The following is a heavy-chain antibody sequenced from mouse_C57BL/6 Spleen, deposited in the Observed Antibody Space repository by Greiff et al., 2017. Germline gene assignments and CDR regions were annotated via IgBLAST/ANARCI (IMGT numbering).Heavy chain of an antibody. V-gene: IGHV1-69*01. D-gene: IGHD1-1*01. J-gene: IGHJ3*01. CDR2: IDPSDSYT. CDR1: GYTFTSYW. CDR3: ASYYGSSYKWFAY. Sequence: VQLQQSGAELVMPGASVKLSCKASGYTFTSYWMHWVKQRPGQGLEWIGEIDPSDSYTNYNQKFKGKSTLTVEKSSRTAYMQLSSLTSEDSAVYYCASYYGSSYKWFAYWGQGTLVTVSA.